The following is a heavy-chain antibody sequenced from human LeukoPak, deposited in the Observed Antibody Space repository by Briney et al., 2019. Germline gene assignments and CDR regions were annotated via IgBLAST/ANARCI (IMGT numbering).Heavy chain of an antibody. J-gene: IGHJ1*01. Sequence: GGSLRLSCAASGFTFSSYSMSSVRQAPGKGLEWVSGITGSGGSTYYADSVKGRFTISRDNSKNTLYLQMNSLRAEDTAVYYCAKDVGIVSQHWGQGTLVTVSS. CDR1: GFTFSSYS. D-gene: IGHD3-22*01. CDR3: AKDVGIVSQH. V-gene: IGHV3-23*01. CDR2: ITGSGGST.